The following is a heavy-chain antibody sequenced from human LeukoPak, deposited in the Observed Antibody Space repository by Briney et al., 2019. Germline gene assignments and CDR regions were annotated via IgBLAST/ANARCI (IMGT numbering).Heavy chain of an antibody. CDR1: GYTFTKYG. V-gene: IGHV1-18*01. J-gene: IGHJ3*02. CDR3: ARESGSDAFDI. Sequence: ASVTVSCEASGYTFTKYGVSWVRQAPGQGLEWMGWISAYNGDIKYAQRGKGRVTMTTDTSTSTVYMELRSLRSDDTAVYYCARESGSDAFDIWGQGTMVTVSS. CDR2: ISAYNGDI.